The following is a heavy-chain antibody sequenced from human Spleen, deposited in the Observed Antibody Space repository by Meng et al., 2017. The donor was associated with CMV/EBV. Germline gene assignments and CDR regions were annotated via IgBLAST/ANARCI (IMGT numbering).Heavy chain of an antibody. J-gene: IGHJ5*02. V-gene: IGHV3-7*03. CDR1: GFTFSSYW. CDR2: IKQDGSEK. D-gene: IGHD3-3*01. CDR3: AKGGSEEWLFPLDP. Sequence: GGSLRLSCAASGFTFSSYWMSWVRQAPGKGLEWVANIKQDGSEKNYVDSVKGRFTISRDNAKNSLYLQMNSLRAEDTAVYYCAKGGSEEWLFPLDPWGQGTLVTVSS.